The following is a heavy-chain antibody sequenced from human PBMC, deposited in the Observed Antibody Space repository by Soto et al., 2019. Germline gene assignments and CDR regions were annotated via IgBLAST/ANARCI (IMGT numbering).Heavy chain of an antibody. J-gene: IGHJ4*02. CDR1: GFTFSGSA. V-gene: IGHV3-73*02. D-gene: IGHD6-19*01. CDR2: IRSKANSYAT. CDR3: TRILGYSSGWDNFDY. Sequence: EVQLVESGGGLVQPGGSLKLSCAASGFTFSGSAMHWVRQASGKGLEWVGRIRSKANSYATAYAASVKGRFTISRDDSKNTAYLQMNSLKTEDTAGYYCTRILGYSSGWDNFDYWGQGTLVTVSS.